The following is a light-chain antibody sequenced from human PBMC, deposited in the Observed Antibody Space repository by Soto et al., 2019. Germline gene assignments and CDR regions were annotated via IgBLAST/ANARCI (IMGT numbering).Light chain of an antibody. CDR3: QQRSNWPPRLT. CDR1: QIVSSY. Sequence: EIVLTQSPATLSLSPGERATLSCRASQIVSSYLAWYQQKPGQAPWLLIYDASNRATGIPARFSGSGSGTDFTLTISSLEPEDFAVYYCQQRSNWPPRLTFGGGTKVDI. CDR2: DAS. V-gene: IGKV3-11*01. J-gene: IGKJ4*01.